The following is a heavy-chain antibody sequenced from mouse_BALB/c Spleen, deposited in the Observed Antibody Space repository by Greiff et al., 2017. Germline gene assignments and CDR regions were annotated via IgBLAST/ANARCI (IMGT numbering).Heavy chain of an antibody. CDR2: INPSNGRT. V-gene: IGHV1S81*02. Sequence: QVQLQQPGAELVKPGASVKLSCKASGYTFTSYWMHWVKQRPGQGLEWIGEINPSNGRTNYNEKFKSKATLTVDKSSSTAYMQLSSLTSEDSAVYYCARRGLPYYFDYWGQGTTLTVSS. D-gene: IGHD2-2*01. CDR3: ARRGLPYYFDY. J-gene: IGHJ2*01. CDR1: GYTFTSYW.